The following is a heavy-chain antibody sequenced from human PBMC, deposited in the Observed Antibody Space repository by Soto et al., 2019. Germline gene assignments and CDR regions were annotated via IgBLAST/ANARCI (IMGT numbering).Heavy chain of an antibody. J-gene: IGHJ4*02. CDR2: TRGSGADA. D-gene: IGHD3-16*01. V-gene: IGHV3-23*01. CDR3: AQRRADVGGLDQFDY. Sequence: EVQLLESGGGLVQPGGSLSLSFAASGFTFSNYVLIWVRQAPRNGLGWVAGTRGSGADACYADSVKGRFTIYRDNSKNTLFLQMNSLRGEDTAIYYCAQRRADVGGLDQFDYWGQGTLVSVSS. CDR1: GFTFSNYV.